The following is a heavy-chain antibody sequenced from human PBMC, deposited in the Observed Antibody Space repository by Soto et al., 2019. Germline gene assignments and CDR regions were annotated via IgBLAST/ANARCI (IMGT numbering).Heavy chain of an antibody. J-gene: IGHJ4*02. CDR3: ARSTLVRGIIGGRLDY. V-gene: IGHV3-66*01. CDR2: IYSRGST. D-gene: IGHD3-10*01. Sequence: VRQAPGKGLEWISVIYSRGSTYYADSVKGRFTISRDTSKNTVYFQMNSLRAEDTAVYYCARSTLVRGIIGGRLDYWGQGTPVTVSS.